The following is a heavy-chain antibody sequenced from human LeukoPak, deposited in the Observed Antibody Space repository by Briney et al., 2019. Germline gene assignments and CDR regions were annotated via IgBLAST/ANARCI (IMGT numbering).Heavy chain of an antibody. J-gene: IGHJ3*02. D-gene: IGHD3-16*01. Sequence: SETLSLTCSVSGGSIRSYYWSWIRQPAGKGLEWIGYIYYSGSTNYNPSLKSRVTISVDTSKNQFSLKLSSVTAADTAVYYCARRGLRLGGTQTAFDIWGQGTMDTVSS. V-gene: IGHV4-59*08. CDR1: GGSIRSYY. CDR3: ARRGLRLGGTQTAFDI. CDR2: IYYSGST.